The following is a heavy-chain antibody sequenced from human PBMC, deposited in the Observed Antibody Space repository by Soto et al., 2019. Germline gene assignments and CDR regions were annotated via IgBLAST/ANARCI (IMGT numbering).Heavy chain of an antibody. Sequence: SETLSLTCTFSGRSSSSGGTYYWGWIRQPPGKGLEWIGSIHYTGTTYYKPSLKSRVTISVDTFKNQLSLKLSSVTAADTAVYYCARLLVNWLDPWGQGTLVTVSS. V-gene: IGHV4-39*01. CDR2: IHYTGTT. CDR3: ARLLVNWLDP. CDR1: GRSSSSGGTYY. D-gene: IGHD2-8*02. J-gene: IGHJ5*02.